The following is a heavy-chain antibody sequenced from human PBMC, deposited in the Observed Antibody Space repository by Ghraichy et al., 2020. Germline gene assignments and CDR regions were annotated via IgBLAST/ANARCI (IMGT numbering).Heavy chain of an antibody. CDR1: GFTFSSHK. V-gene: IGHV3-30*03. J-gene: IGHJ3*02. CDR2: IPYDGSNK. CDR3: AREGNDYGDYGPAFDI. Sequence: GGSLRLSCAASGFTFSSHKMHWVRQAPGKGLEWVAVIPYDGSNKYYADSAKGRFTISRDNSKNTLYLEMNSLRDEDTAVYYCAREGNDYGDYGPAFDIWGQGTMVTVSS. D-gene: IGHD4-17*01.